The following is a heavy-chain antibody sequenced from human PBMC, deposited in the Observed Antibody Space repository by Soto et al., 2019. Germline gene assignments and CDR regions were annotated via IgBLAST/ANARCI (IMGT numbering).Heavy chain of an antibody. J-gene: IGHJ4*02. V-gene: IGHV3-30*18. D-gene: IGHD3-16*01. Sequence: QVQLVESGGGVVQPGRSLRLSCATSGFTFSSYGMHWVRQAPGKGLEWVAVISYDGSNKYYADSVKGRFTISRDNSKNPLYLQMNSLRAEDTAVYYCAKVSGDYVWEREYYLDYWGQGTLVTVSA. CDR1: GFTFSSYG. CDR2: ISYDGSNK. CDR3: AKVSGDYVWEREYYLDY.